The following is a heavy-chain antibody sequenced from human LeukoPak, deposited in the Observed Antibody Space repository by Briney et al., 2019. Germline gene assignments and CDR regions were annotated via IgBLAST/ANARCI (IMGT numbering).Heavy chain of an antibody. CDR2: IYSVVST. CDR3: ARDLNYHENRGDSH. V-gene: IGHV3-53*01. D-gene: IGHD3-22*01. J-gene: IGHJ1*01. CDR1: GCIVSSNY. Sequence: GGSLRLSCGASGCIVSSNYMSWGRQAPGKGLEWVSVIYSVVSTYYADSVKGRFTISRDISKNTVYLQLDSLRAEDTAVYYCARDLNYHENRGDSHWGQGPLVPVSS.